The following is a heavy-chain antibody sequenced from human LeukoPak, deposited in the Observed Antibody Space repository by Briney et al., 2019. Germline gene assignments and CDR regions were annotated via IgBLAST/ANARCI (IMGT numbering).Heavy chain of an antibody. CDR2: ISCDGSNK. D-gene: IGHD3-10*01. J-gene: IGHJ3*02. Sequence: GRSLRLSCAASGFTFSSYAMHWVRQAPGKGLEWVAGISCDGSNKYYADSVKGRFTISRDNAKNTLNLQMNSMRDEDKAAYYCATDSLLWFGELLSPDAFDIWGNGKMVTVSS. V-gene: IGHV3-30*04. CDR3: ATDSLLWFGELLSPDAFDI. CDR1: GFTFSSYA.